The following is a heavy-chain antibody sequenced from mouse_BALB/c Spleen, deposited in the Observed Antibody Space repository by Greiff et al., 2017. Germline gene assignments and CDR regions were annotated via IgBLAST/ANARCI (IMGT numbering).Heavy chain of an antibody. CDR1: GFTFSSYA. Sequence: EVQRVESGGGLVKPGGSLKLSCAASGFTFSSYAMSWVRQSPEKRLEWVAEISSGGSYTYYPDTVTGRFTISRDNAKNTLYLEMSSLRSEDTAMYYCARGPIYYDYHYFDYWGQGTTLTVSS. V-gene: IGHV5-9-4*01. CDR3: ARGPIYYDYHYFDY. J-gene: IGHJ2*01. CDR2: ISSGGSYT. D-gene: IGHD2-4*01.